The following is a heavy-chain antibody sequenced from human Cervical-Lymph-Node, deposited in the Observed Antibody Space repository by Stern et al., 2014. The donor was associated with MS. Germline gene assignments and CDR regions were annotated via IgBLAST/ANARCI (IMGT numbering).Heavy chain of an antibody. CDR1: GGSIDSGGNF. CDR2: IYYRGTT. Sequence: QVQLQESGPGLVKPSQTLSLTCTVSGGSIDSGGNFFSWVRQHPGKGLEWIGNIYYRGTTYYNPSLKSRVAMSVDSSKNQFSLKLTTVTAADTAVYYCARVLEEDLTGWYFDLWGRGTLVTVSS. D-gene: IGHD5-24*01. V-gene: IGHV4-31*03. J-gene: IGHJ2*01. CDR3: ARVLEEDLTGWYFDL.